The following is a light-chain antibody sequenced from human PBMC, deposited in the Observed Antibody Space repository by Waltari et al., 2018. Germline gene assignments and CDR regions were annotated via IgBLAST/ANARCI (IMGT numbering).Light chain of an antibody. CDR2: EVI. V-gene: IGLV2-23*02. CDR1: PSDVGNYYL. J-gene: IGLJ1*01. CDR3: CSYAGLGTYV. Sequence: QSALTQPASVSGPPGPSITISCTGTPSDVGNYYLASWYQQHPGKAPKLLICEVIKRPSGVSSRFSGSKSGNTASLTISGLQAEDEADYYCCSYAGLGTYVFGSGTKVTVL.